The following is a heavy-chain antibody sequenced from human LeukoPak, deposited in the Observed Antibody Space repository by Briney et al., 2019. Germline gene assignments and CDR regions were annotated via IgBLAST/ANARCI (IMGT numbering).Heavy chain of an antibody. Sequence: ASVKVSCKASGYTFTGYYMHWVRQAPGQGLEWMGWINPNSGGTNYAQKFQGWVTMTRDTSISTAYMELSRLRSDDTAVYYCARGLAVAGPPFDYWGQGTLVTVSS. D-gene: IGHD6-19*01. V-gene: IGHV1-2*04. CDR3: ARGLAVAGPPFDY. CDR2: INPNSGGT. J-gene: IGHJ4*02. CDR1: GYTFTGYY.